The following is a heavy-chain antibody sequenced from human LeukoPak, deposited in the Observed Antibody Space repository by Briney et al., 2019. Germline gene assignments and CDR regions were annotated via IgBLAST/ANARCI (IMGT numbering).Heavy chain of an antibody. CDR3: AKDPRRYYDSSGPFDY. D-gene: IGHD3-22*01. V-gene: IGHV3-23*01. CDR1: GFTFSSYA. CDR2: ISGSGGST. J-gene: IGHJ4*02. Sequence: GGSLRLSCAASGFTFSSYAMSWVRQAPGKGLEWVSAISGSGGSTYYADSVKGRFTISRDNSKNTLYLQMNSPRAEDTAVYYCAKDPRRYYDSSGPFDYWGQGTLVTVSS.